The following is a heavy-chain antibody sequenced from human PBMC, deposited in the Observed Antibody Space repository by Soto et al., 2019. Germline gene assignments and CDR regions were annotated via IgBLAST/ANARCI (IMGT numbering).Heavy chain of an antibody. D-gene: IGHD4-17*01. Sequence: EVQLLESGGGLVQPGGSLRLSCAASGFTFSSYAMSWVRQAPGKGLEWVSAISGSGGSTYYADSVKGRFTISRDNSKNTLYLQMNSLRAEDTAVYYCAKQSAVTTPNNAEDWYFDLWGRGTLVTVSS. V-gene: IGHV3-23*01. CDR1: GFTFSSYA. CDR2: ISGSGGST. J-gene: IGHJ2*01. CDR3: AKQSAVTTPNNAEDWYFDL.